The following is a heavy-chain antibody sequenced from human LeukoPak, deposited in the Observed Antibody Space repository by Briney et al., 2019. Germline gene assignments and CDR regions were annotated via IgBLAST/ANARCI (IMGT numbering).Heavy chain of an antibody. D-gene: IGHD1-26*01. CDR3: ARGGSYPGC. J-gene: IGHJ4*02. CDR1: GFTFSNYW. CDR2: IRQDGSEE. V-gene: IGHV3-7*03. Sequence: GGSLRLSCAASGFTFSNYWMSWVRQAPGKGLEWVAKIRQDGSEEYYVDSVKGRFTISRDNAKNSLFLQMNSLRVEDTAIYYCARGGSYPGCWGQGTLVTVSS.